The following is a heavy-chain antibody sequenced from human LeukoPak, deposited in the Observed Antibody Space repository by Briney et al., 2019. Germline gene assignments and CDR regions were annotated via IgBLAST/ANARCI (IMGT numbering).Heavy chain of an antibody. Sequence: GASVKVSCKASGYTFTSYGISWVRQAPGQGLEWVGWISAYNGHTNYAQNLQGRVTMTTDTSTSTAYMEVRSLRSDDTAVYYCARGLRGSYYSYYYYMDVWGKGTTVTVSS. CDR2: ISAYNGHT. CDR3: ARGLRGSYYSYYYYMDV. V-gene: IGHV1-18*01. CDR1: GYTFTSYG. J-gene: IGHJ6*03. D-gene: IGHD3-16*01.